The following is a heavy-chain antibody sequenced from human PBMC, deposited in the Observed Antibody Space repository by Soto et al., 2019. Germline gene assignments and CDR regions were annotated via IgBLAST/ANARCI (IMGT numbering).Heavy chain of an antibody. J-gene: IGHJ4*02. V-gene: IGHV1-3*01. CDR1: GYTFTSYA. D-gene: IGHD7-27*01. CDR3: AGGADGPNGPGDY. CDR2: INAGNGNT. Sequence: QVQLVQSGAEVKKPGASVKVSCKASGYTFTSYAMHWVRQAPGQRLEWMGWINAGNGNTKYSQKFQGRVTITRDTSASTAYRGLSSLRSEDTAVYYCAGGADGPNGPGDYWGQGTLATVSS.